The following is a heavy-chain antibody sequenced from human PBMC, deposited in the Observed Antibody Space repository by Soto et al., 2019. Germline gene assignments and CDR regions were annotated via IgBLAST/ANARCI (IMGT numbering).Heavy chain of an antibody. V-gene: IGHV3-30-3*01. CDR2: ISYDGSNK. Sequence: PGGSLRLSCAASGFTFSSYAMHWVRQAPGKGLEWVAVISYDGSNKYYADSVKGQFTISRDNSKNTLYLQMNSLRAEDTAVYYCARGYSSSWQYYNYYYYGMDVWGQGTTVTVSS. J-gene: IGHJ6*02. D-gene: IGHD6-13*01. CDR1: GFTFSSYA. CDR3: ARGYSSSWQYYNYYYYGMDV.